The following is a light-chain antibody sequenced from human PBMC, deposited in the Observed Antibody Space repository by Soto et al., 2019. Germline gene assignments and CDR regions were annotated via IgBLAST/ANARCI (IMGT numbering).Light chain of an antibody. V-gene: IGKV2D-29*01. Sequence: ILMTQTPLSLSIIPGQTASISCKYSQSLLHSDGKTYFYWYVQKAGQAPQPLIYEVSNRFSGVPERFSGSGSRTDVTLTISSLEPEECAVDYGQQRSNWPITFGQGTRLEIK. CDR1: QSLLHSDGKTY. CDR2: EVS. J-gene: IGKJ5*01. CDR3: QQRSNWPIT.